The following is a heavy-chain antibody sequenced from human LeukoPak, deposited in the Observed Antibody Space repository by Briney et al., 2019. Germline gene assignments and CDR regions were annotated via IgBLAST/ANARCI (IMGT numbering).Heavy chain of an antibody. V-gene: IGHV1-69*13. D-gene: IGHD2-8*01. CDR2: IIPIFGTA. Sequence: SVKVSCKASGGTFSSYAISWVRQAPGQGLEWMGGIIPIFGTANYAQKFQGRVTITADESTSTAYMELSSLRSEDTAVYYCAREILYEGPFDYWGQGTLVTVSS. CDR3: AREILYEGPFDY. J-gene: IGHJ4*02. CDR1: GGTFSSYA.